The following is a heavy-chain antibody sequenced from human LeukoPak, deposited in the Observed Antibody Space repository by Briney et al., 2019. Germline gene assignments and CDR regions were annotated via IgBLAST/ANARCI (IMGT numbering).Heavy chain of an antibody. V-gene: IGHV4-59*01. Sequence: SETLSLTCTVSGGSLSGYYWSWVRQPPGKGLEWIGYIYYSGSTNYNPSLKSRVTISVDTSKNQFSLKLSSVTAADTAVYYCARDRTDYYGMDVWGQGTTVTVSS. CDR1: GGSLSGYY. D-gene: IGHD3/OR15-3a*01. J-gene: IGHJ6*02. CDR3: ARDRTDYYGMDV. CDR2: IYYSGST.